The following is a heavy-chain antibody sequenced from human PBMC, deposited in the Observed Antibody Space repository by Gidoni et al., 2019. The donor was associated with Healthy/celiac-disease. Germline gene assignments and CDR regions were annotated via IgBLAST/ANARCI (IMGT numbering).Heavy chain of an antibody. Sequence: EVQLLESGGGLVQPGGSLRLSCAASGFTFSSYARSWVRQAPGKGLEWVSAISGSGGSTYYADSVKGRFTISRDNSKNTLYLQMNSLRAEDTAVYYCAKSASEYCSGGSCSSFDYWGQGTLVTVSS. CDR1: GFTFSSYA. D-gene: IGHD2-15*01. CDR3: AKSASEYCSGGSCSSFDY. V-gene: IGHV3-23*01. J-gene: IGHJ4*02. CDR2: ISGSGGST.